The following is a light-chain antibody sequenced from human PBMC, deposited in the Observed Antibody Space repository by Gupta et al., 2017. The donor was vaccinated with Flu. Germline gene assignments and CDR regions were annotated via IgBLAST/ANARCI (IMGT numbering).Light chain of an antibody. CDR1: QSVSSY. CDR2: DAS. Sequence: IVLTQSPATLSLSPAERATLSCRASQSVSSYLAWYQQKPGQAPRLLIYDASTRATGIPARFSGSGSGTYFTLTISSLEPEDFAVYYCQQRSNWPPGGLTFGGGTKVETK. V-gene: IGKV3-11*01. J-gene: IGKJ4*01. CDR3: QQRSNWPPGGLT.